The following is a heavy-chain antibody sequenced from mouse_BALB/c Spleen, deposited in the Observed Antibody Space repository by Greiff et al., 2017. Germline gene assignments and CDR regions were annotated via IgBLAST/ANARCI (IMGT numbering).Heavy chain of an antibody. J-gene: IGHJ4*01. Sequence: VQLMQSGAELVKPGASVKLSCTASGFNFKDTYMNWVRQRPEQGLEWIGRIDTANGNTNYDPKVQGKATITADTSSNTAYLQLSSLTSEDTAVYYCAIEGYAMDYWGQGTSVTVSS. CDR3: AIEGYAMDY. CDR2: IDTANGNT. V-gene: IGHV14-3*02. CDR1: GFNFKDTY.